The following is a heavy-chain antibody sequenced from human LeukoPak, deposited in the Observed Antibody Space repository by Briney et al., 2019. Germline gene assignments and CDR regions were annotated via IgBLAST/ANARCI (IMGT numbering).Heavy chain of an antibody. J-gene: IGHJ3*02. CDR3: ARDLEQQPRRAFDI. CDR2: IYTSGST. V-gene: IGHV4-4*07. Sequence: PSETLSLTCTVSGGSISSYYWSWIRQPAGKGLEWIGRIYTSGSTNYNPSLKSRVTMSVDTSKNQFSLKLSSVTAADTAVYYCARDLEQQPRRAFDIWGRGTMVTVSS. CDR1: GGSISSYY. D-gene: IGHD6-13*01.